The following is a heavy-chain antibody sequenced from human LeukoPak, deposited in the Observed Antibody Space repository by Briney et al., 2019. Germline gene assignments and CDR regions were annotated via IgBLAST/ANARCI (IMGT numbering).Heavy chain of an antibody. CDR2: ISAYNGNT. CDR3: ARARLTYDFWSGYYPPYFDY. CDR1: GYTFTSYG. D-gene: IGHD3-3*01. Sequence: ASVKVSCKASGYTFTSYGISWVRQAPGQGLEWMGWISAYNGNTNYAQKLQGRVTMTTDTSTSTAYMELRSLRSDDTAVYYCARARLTYDFWSGYYPPYFDYWGQGTLVTVSS. V-gene: IGHV1-18*01. J-gene: IGHJ4*02.